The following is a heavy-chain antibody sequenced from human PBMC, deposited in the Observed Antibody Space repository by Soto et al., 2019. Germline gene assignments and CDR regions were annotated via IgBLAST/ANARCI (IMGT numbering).Heavy chain of an antibody. J-gene: IGHJ5*01. D-gene: IGHD3-22*01. V-gene: IGHV4-39*01. CDR3: ARLGGYVSVGYYYLWDS. CDR2: INHSGST. CDR1: DGSMNSDISY. Sequence: SETLSLTCRVSDGSMNSDISYWGWIRHPPGNGLEWIGVINHSGSTYHNLSLKGRVTMSVDASRNQFSLKLTSMTAADTAVYYCARLGGYVSVGYYYLWDSWGQGTMVTVSS.